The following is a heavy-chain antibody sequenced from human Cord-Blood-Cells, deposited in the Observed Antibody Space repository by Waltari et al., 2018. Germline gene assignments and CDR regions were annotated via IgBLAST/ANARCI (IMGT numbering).Heavy chain of an antibody. D-gene: IGHD7-27*01. V-gene: IGHV3-23*01. CDR3: AKPGDSSTAFDI. CDR2: ISGSGGST. J-gene: IGHJ3*02. CDR1: GFTVSSHA. Sequence: EVQLLESGGGLVQPGGSLRLFCAAPGFTVSSHAMSWVRQAPGKGLEWVSAISGSGGSTYYADSVKGRFTISRDNSKNTLYLQMNSLRAEDTAVYYCAKPGDSSTAFDIWGQGTMVTVSS.